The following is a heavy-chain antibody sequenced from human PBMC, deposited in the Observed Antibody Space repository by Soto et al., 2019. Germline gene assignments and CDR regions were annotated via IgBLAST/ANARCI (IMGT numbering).Heavy chain of an antibody. D-gene: IGHD2-21*01. Sequence: ASETLSLTCVVSGGSLGDYFWSWIRQPPGMALEWIGEINHLGSINYNPSLKSRVTMSVDTSKNQFSLTLNSVTAADTATYYCARGGISHWAYFYYMDVWDRGTTVTVSS. V-gene: IGHV4-34*01. CDR3: ARGGISHWAYFYYMDV. CDR1: GGSLGDYF. CDR2: INHLGSI. J-gene: IGHJ6*03.